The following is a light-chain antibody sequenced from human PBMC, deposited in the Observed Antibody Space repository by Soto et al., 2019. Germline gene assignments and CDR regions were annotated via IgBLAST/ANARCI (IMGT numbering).Light chain of an antibody. V-gene: IGLV1-36*01. CDR3: AAWDDTFHGPV. Sequence: QSALTQPPSVSGAPRQTVTISCSGSTSNIGHNGVNWYQQFPGKSPKLLIFFDDMLASGVSDRFSGSKSGTSASLAISGLQSEDEADYYCAAWDDTFHGPVFGGGTKLTVL. CDR2: FDD. CDR1: TSNIGHNG. J-gene: IGLJ2*01.